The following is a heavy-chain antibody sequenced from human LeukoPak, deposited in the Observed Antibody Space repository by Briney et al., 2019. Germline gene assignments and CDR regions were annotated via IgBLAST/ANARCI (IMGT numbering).Heavy chain of an antibody. CDR3: AREIGYGMDV. V-gene: IGHV3-21*01. D-gene: IGHD2-21*01. J-gene: IGHJ6*02. CDR2: ISSSSSYI. CDR1: GFTFSSNY. Sequence: GGSLRLSCAASGFTFSSNYMSWVRQAPGKGLEWVSSISSSSSYIYYADSVKGRFTISRDNAKNSLYLQMNSLRAEDTAVYYCAREIGYGMDVWGQGTTVTVSS.